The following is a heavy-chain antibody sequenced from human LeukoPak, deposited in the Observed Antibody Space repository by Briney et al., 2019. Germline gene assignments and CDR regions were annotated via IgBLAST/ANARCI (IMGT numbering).Heavy chain of an antibody. CDR3: ARQDSQDDWFDP. Sequence: SETLSLTCAVSGYSISSGYYWGWIRPPPGKGLEWIGGIYHSGSTYYNPSLKNRVTISVDTSMNQFSLKLSSVTAADTAVYYCARQDSQDDWFDPWGQGTLVTVSS. J-gene: IGHJ5*02. D-gene: IGHD2-15*01. V-gene: IGHV4-38-2*01. CDR1: GYSISSGYY. CDR2: IYHSGST.